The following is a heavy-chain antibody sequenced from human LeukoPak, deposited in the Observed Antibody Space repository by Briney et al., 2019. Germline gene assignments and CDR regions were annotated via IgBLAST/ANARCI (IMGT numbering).Heavy chain of an antibody. D-gene: IGHD2-15*01. CDR1: GGSISSTYYY. J-gene: IGHJ4*02. Sequence: SETLSLTCTVSGGSISSTYYYWAWIRQPPGKGLEWIGTVYYTGASQYNPSLKSRVTILVDTSKNQFSLKMTSVTAADTAFYYCARELRYSSADNCYSSDYWGRGSLVTVSS. CDR2: VYYTGAS. V-gene: IGHV4-39*07. CDR3: ARELRYSSADNCYSSDY.